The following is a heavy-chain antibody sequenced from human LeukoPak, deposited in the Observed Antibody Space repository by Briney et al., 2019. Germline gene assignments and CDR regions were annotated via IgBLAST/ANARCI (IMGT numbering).Heavy chain of an antibody. CDR1: GFTFSSYA. J-gene: IGHJ4*02. D-gene: IGHD3-16*01. V-gene: IGHV3-23*01. CDR2: ISGSGSST. CDR3: ARSGRAMITFGGVRY. Sequence: GGSLRLSCAASGFTFSSYAMSWVRQAPGKGLEWVSSISGSGSSTYYADSVKGRFTISRDNSKNTLFLQMNSLRAEDTAVYYCARSGRAMITFGGVRYWGQGTLVTVSS.